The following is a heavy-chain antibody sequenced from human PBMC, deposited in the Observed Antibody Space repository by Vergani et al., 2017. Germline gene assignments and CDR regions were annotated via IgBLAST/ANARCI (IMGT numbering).Heavy chain of an antibody. V-gene: IGHV4-59*11. J-gene: IGHJ4*02. Sequence: QVQLQESGPGLVKSSETLSLTCSVSFDSIRNLYCNWIRQPPGKGLGWIGSIHYSENTNYNPSLKTRVTISVDTSKNQFSLTLTSVTAADTAVYYCARSRIYYGAGSPDYWGQGTLVTVSS. CDR2: IHYSENT. D-gene: IGHD3-10*01. CDR3: ARSRIYYGAGSPDY. CDR1: FDSIRNLY.